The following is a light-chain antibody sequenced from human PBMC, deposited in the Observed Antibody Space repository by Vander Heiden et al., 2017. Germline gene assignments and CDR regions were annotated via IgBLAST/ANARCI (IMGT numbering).Light chain of an antibody. J-gene: IGKJ4*01. V-gene: IGKV1-5*03. CDR2: KSS. Sequence: DIKMTQSPYTLSASVGDRVTITCRASQSISNWLAWYQQKPGKAPKLIIYKSSSLESGVPSRFSGSGSRTEFTLTISSLQPDDFASYYCQQYNSYLTFGGGTKVEIK. CDR3: QQYNSYLT. CDR1: QSISNW.